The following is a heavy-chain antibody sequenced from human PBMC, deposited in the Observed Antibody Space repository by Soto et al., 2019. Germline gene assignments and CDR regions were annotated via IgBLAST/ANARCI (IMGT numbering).Heavy chain of an antibody. J-gene: IGHJ4*02. Sequence: PGGSLRLSCAASGFTFSSYAMSWVRQAPGKGLEWVSAISGSGGSTYYADSVKGRFTISRDNSKNTLYLQMNSLRAEDTAVYYCAHRLGYCSGGSCYSSFDYWGQGTLVTVSS. CDR2: ISGSGGST. D-gene: IGHD2-15*01. V-gene: IGHV3-23*01. CDR3: AHRLGYCSGGSCYSSFDY. CDR1: GFTFSSYA.